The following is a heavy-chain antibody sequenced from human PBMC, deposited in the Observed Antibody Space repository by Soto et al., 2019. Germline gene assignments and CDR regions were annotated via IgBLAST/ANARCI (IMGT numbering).Heavy chain of an antibody. V-gene: IGHV3-23*01. D-gene: IGHD1-26*01. CDR2: ISGSGDST. CDR3: ARRGSGSYYDY. Sequence: GGSLRLSCAAPGFTFSSYALSWVRQAPGKGLEWVSVISGSGDSTYYADSVKGRFTISRDNSKNTLYLQMNSLRAEDTAVYYCARRGSGSYYDYWGQGTLVTVSS. CDR1: GFTFSSYA. J-gene: IGHJ4*02.